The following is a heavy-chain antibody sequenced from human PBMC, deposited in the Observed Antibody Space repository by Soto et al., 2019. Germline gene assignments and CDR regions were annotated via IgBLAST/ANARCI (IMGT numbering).Heavy chain of an antibody. CDR1: GFTFSNAW. CDR2: IKSKTDGGTT. Sequence: GGSLRLSCAASGFTFSNAWMNWVRQAPGKGLEWVGRIKSKTDGGTTDYAAPVKGRFTISRDDSKNTLYLQMNSLKTEDTAVYYCTTLGIAVSWSISGYYYGMDVWGQGTTVTVSS. V-gene: IGHV3-15*07. CDR3: TTLGIAVSWSISGYYYGMDV. D-gene: IGHD6-19*01. J-gene: IGHJ6*02.